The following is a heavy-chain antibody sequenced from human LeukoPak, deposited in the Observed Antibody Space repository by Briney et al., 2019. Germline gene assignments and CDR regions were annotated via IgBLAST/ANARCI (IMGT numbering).Heavy chain of an antibody. CDR2: IYYSGNT. V-gene: IGHV4-59*01. Sequence: SETLSLTCTVSGGSINSYYWSWIRQPPWKGLEWIGYIYYSGNTNYNPSLKSRASISIDTSKNQLSLQLSSVTAADTAVYYCARDRDSSGLRDFDLWGRGTLVTVSA. D-gene: IGHD3-22*01. J-gene: IGHJ2*01. CDR1: GGSINSYY. CDR3: ARDRDSSGLRDFDL.